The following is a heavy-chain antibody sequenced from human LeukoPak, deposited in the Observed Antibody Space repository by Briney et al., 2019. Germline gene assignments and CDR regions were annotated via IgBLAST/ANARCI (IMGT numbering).Heavy chain of an antibody. CDR2: ISSSSSYI. CDR1: GFTFSSYS. D-gene: IGHD3-9*01. Sequence: KPGGSLRLSCAASGFTFSSYSMNWVRQAPGKGLEWVSSISSSSSYIYYADSVKGRFTISRDNAKNSPYLQMNSLRAEDTAVYYCAREEDYDISTGYGLDYWGQGTLVTVSS. V-gene: IGHV3-21*01. CDR3: AREEDYDISTGYGLDY. J-gene: IGHJ4*02.